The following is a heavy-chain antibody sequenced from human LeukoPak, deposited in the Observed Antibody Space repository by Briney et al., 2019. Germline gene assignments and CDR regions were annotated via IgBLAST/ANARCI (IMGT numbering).Heavy chain of an antibody. CDR3: AREMAYYGSGSYTVYFDF. D-gene: IGHD3-10*01. V-gene: IGHV1-2*02. J-gene: IGHJ4*02. Sequence: ASVKVSCKASGYTFTSYGISWVRQAPGQGLEWMGWIIPNSGGTNYAQKFQGRVTMTRDTSISTAYMELSRLRSDDTAMYYCAREMAYYGSGSYTVYFDFWGQGTLVTVSS. CDR2: IIPNSGGT. CDR1: GYTFTSYG.